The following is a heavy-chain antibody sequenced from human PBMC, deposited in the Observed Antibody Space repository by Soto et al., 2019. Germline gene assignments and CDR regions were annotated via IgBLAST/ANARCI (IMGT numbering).Heavy chain of an antibody. CDR3: ARAEVATMIWGVYGMDV. J-gene: IGHJ6*02. D-gene: IGHD5-12*01. CDR1: SDSISNYY. Sequence: ETLSLTCTVSSDSISNYYCSWFRQPPGKGLEWIGYMHYNGYTSYNPSLRSRVTISVDTSKNQFSLKLSSVTAADTAVYYCARAEVATMIWGVYGMDVWGQGTTVTVSS. CDR2: MHYNGYT. V-gene: IGHV4-59*12.